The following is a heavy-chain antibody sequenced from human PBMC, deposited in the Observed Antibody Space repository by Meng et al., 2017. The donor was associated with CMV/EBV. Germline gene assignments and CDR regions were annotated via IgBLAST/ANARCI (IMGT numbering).Heavy chain of an antibody. CDR1: GFTFSSYS. CDR3: ARDSLYGGYYYGMDV. D-gene: IGHD2/OR15-2a*01. J-gene: IGHJ6*02. Sequence: GGSLRLSCAAPGFTFSSYSMNWVRQAPGKGLEWVSSISSSSSYIYYANSVKGRFTISRDNAKNSLYLQMNSLRAEDTAVYYCARDSLYGGYYYGMDVWGQGTTVTVSS. CDR2: ISSSSSYI. V-gene: IGHV3-21*01.